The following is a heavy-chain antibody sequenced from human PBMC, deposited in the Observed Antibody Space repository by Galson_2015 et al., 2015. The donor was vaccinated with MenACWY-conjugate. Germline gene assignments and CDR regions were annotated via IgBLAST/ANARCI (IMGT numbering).Heavy chain of an antibody. CDR2: TYYRSKWNY. J-gene: IGHJ4*02. D-gene: IGHD2-15*01. V-gene: IGHV6-1*01. Sequence: CAISGDSVSSNSAAWNWIRQSPSRGPEWLGRTYYRSKWNYNYALSVKSRIIINPDTSKNQFSLQLNSVTPEDTAVYFCARMHGGYVDYWGQGALVTVSS. CDR3: ARMHGGYVDY. CDR1: GDSVSSNSAA.